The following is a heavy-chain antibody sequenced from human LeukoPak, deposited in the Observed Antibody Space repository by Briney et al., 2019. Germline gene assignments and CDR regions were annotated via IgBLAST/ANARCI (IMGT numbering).Heavy chain of an antibody. CDR3: ARYSGYAPRNAFDI. D-gene: IGHD5-12*01. CDR1: GGSISSGDYY. J-gene: IGHJ3*02. V-gene: IGHV4-30-4*01. CDR2: IYYSGST. Sequence: SSETLSLTCSVSGGSISSGDYYWSWIRQPPGKGLEWIGYIYYSGSTYYNPSLKSRVTISVDTSKNQFSLKLSSVTAADTAVYYCARYSGYAPRNAFDIWGQGTMVTVSS.